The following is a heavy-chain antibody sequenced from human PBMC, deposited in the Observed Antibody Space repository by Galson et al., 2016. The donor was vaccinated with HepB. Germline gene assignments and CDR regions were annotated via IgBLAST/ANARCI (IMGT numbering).Heavy chain of an antibody. Sequence: PALVKPTQTLTLTCTFSGFSLSTSGEGVGWTRQPPGKALEWLALIYWNDDERYSPSLRSRLTITKDTSKNQVVLTMTNMDPVDTATYYCAHRRSGYCNSISCLYFDYWGQGALVTVSS. CDR3: AHRRSGYCNSISCLYFDY. J-gene: IGHJ4*02. CDR2: IYWNDDE. D-gene: IGHD2-2*01. CDR1: GFSLSTSGEG. V-gene: IGHV2-5*01.